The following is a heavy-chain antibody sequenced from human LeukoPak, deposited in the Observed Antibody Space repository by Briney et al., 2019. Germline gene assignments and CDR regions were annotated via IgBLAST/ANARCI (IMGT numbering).Heavy chain of an antibody. CDR3: AKDRYSSSLPDWFDP. V-gene: IGHV3-23*01. CDR1: GFTFSSYG. Sequence: PGGSLRLSCAASGFTFSSYGMSWVRQAPGKGLEWVSAISGSGGSTYYADSVKGRFTISRDNSKNTLYLQMNSLRAEDTAVYYCAKDRYSSSLPDWFDPWGQGTLVTVSS. D-gene: IGHD6-6*01. CDR2: ISGSGGST. J-gene: IGHJ5*02.